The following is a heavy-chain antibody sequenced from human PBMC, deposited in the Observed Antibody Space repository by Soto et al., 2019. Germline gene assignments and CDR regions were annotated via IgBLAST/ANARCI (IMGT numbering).Heavy chain of an antibody. CDR2: ISAYNGNT. Sequence: ASVKVSCKASGYTFTSYGISWVRQAPGQGLEWMGWISAYNGNTNYAQKLQGRVTMTTDTSTSTAYMELRSLRSDDTAVYYCARDLITMVRGVTDYYYDMDVWGQGTTVTVSS. V-gene: IGHV1-18*01. D-gene: IGHD3-10*01. CDR3: ARDLITMVRGVTDYYYDMDV. J-gene: IGHJ6*02. CDR1: GYTFTSYG.